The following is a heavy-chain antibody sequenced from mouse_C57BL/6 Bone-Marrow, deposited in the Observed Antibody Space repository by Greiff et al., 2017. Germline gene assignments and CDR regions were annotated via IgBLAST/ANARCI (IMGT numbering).Heavy chain of an antibody. V-gene: IGHV1-58*01. CDR1: GYTFPSYG. Sequence: VQLQQSGAELVRPGSSVKMSCKTSGYTFPSYGINWVKPRPGQGLEWIGYIYIGNGYTEYNEKFKGKATLSSDTSSSTAYMQLSSLTSEDSAIYFCARSLYYGYDPYWYFDVWGTGTTVTVSS. CDR2: IYIGNGYT. CDR3: ARSLYYGYDPYWYFDV. D-gene: IGHD2-2*01. J-gene: IGHJ1*03.